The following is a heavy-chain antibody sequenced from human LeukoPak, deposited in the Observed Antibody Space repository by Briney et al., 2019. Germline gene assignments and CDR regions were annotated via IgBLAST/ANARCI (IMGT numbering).Heavy chain of an antibody. CDR3: ARVRGSGKIDY. V-gene: IGHV3-74*01. CDR1: GFIFSSSE. J-gene: IGHJ4*02. CDR2: INSDGSST. D-gene: IGHD3-10*01. Sequence: GGSLRLSCAASGFIFSSSEMNWVRQAPGKGLVWVSRINSDGSSTSYADSVKGRFTISRDNAKNTLYLQMNSLRAEDTAVYYCARVRGSGKIDYWGQGTLATVSS.